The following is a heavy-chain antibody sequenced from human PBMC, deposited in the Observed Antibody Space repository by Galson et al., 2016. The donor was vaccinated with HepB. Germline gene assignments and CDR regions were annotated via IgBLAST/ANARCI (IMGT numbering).Heavy chain of an antibody. J-gene: IGHJ5*02. D-gene: IGHD5-18*01. V-gene: IGHV3-30*04. CDR3: ARGVDTWFDP. Sequence: SLRLSCAASGFTFRNYPIHWVRQAPGKGLEWVAIISYDGSNRFYADSVKGRFSISRDNSKNALYLQMSTLRADDTAVYYCARGVDTWFDPWGQGTLVTVSS. CDR2: ISYDGSNR. CDR1: GFTFRNYP.